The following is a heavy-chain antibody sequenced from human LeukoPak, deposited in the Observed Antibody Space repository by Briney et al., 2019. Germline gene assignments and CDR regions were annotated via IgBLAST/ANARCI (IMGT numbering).Heavy chain of an antibody. J-gene: IGHJ3*02. CDR3: ASPLLSYGSGSYYNVVGAFDI. D-gene: IGHD3-10*01. CDR2: ISYDGSNK. V-gene: IGHV3-30-3*01. CDR1: GFTFSSYA. Sequence: GGSLRLSCAASGFTFSSYAMHWVRQAPGKGLERVAVISYDGSNKHYADSVKGRFTISRDNSKNTLYLQMNSLRAEDTAVYYCASPLLSYGSGSYYNVVGAFDIWGQGTMVTVSS.